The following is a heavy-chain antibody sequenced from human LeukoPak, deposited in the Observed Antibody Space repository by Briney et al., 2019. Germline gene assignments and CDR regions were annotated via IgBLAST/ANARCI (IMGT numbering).Heavy chain of an antibody. J-gene: IGHJ4*02. V-gene: IGHV3-23*01. CDR2: ISGSGGST. Sequence: SGGSLRLSCAASGFTFSSYAMSWVRQAPGKGLEWVSAISGSGGSTYYADSVKGRFTISRDNSKDTLYLQMNSLRAEDTAVYYCARGSIRAFDYWGQGTLVTVSS. CDR3: ARGSIRAFDY. CDR1: GFTFSSYA.